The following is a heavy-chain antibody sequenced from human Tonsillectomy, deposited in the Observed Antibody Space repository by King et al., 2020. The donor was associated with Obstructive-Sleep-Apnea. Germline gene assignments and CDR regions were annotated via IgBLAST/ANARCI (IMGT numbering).Heavy chain of an antibody. CDR1: GGSVSSGSYY. D-gene: IGHD3-3*01. J-gene: IGHJ4*02. Sequence: QLQESGPGLVKPSETLSLTCTVSGGSVSSGSYYWSWIRQPPGKGLEWIGYIYYSGSTNYNPSLKSRVTISVDTSKNQFSLKLSSVTAADTAVYYCAGAPKRITVFGGVTTPFDYWGQGTLVTVSS. CDR2: IYYSGST. CDR3: AGAPKRITVFGGVTTPFDY. V-gene: IGHV4-61*01.